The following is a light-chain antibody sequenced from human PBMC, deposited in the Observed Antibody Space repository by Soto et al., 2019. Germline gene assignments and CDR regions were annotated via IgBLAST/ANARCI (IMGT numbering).Light chain of an antibody. CDR3: QQYGSSPLT. Sequence: EIVLTQSPGTLSLSPGERATLSCRASQSVSSSYLAWYQQKPGQAPRLLIYGASSRATGIPDRFSGSGSGTDLTITISRLEPEDCEVYYCQQYGSSPLTFGGGTKVDIK. CDR2: GAS. CDR1: QSVSSSY. V-gene: IGKV3-20*01. J-gene: IGKJ4*01.